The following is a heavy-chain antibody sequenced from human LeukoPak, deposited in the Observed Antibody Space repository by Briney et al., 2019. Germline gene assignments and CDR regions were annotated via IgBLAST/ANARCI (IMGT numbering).Heavy chain of an antibody. CDR2: IYTSGST. J-gene: IGHJ6*03. CDR3: ARDLVVVPAAARRSSYYYYYYMDV. D-gene: IGHD2-2*01. CDR1: GGSISSYY. Sequence: PSETLSLTCTVSGGSISSYYWSWIRQPAGKGLEWIGRIYTSGSTNYSPSLKSRVTMSVDTSKNQFSLKLSSVTAADTAVYYCARDLVVVPAAARRSSYYYYYYMDVWGKGTTVTISS. V-gene: IGHV4-4*07.